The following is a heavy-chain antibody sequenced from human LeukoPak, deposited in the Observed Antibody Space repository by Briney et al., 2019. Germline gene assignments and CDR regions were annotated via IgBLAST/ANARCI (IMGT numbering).Heavy chain of an antibody. V-gene: IGHV1-69*04. D-gene: IGHD3-16*01. J-gene: IGHJ6*02. CDR1: GGTFGSNA. CDR2: IIPTLGIT. Sequence: SVKVSCKASGGTFGSNAISWVRQAPGQGLEWMGRIIPTLGITNYAQKFQGRVTITADESTTTAYMELSSLRSEDTAVYYCARGGLDYGMDVWGQGTTVTVSS. CDR3: ARGGLDYGMDV.